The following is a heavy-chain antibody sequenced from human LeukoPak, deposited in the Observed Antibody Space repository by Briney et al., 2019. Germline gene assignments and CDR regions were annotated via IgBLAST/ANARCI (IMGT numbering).Heavy chain of an antibody. CDR3: ARDFIAAAGSFDY. V-gene: IGHV3-30*04. CDR2: ISYDGSNK. D-gene: IGHD6-13*01. Sequence: GGSLRLSCAASGFTFSYYAMHWVRQAPGKGLEGVAVISYDGSNKYYADSVKGRFTISRDNSKNTLYLQMNSLRAEDTAVYYCARDFIAAAGSFDYWGQGTLVTVSS. J-gene: IGHJ4*02. CDR1: GFTFSYYA.